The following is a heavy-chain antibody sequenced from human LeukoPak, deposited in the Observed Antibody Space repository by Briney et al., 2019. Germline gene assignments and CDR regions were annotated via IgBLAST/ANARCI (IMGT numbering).Heavy chain of an antibody. J-gene: IGHJ4*02. V-gene: IGHV4-34*01. CDR3: ASPSGDY. D-gene: IGHD6-6*01. Sequence: PSETLSLTCAVYGGSFSGYYWSWIRQPPGKGLEWIGEINHSGSTNYNPSLKSRVTISVDTSKNQFSLKLSSVTAADAAVYYCASPSGDYWGQGTLVTVSS. CDR2: INHSGST. CDR1: GGSFSGYY.